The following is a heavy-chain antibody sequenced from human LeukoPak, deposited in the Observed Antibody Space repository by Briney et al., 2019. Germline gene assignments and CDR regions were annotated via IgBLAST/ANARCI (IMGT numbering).Heavy chain of an antibody. Sequence: PGGSLRLSRAASGFTFSSYAMSWVRQAPGKGLEWVSAISGSGGSTYYADSVKGRFTISRDNSKNTLYLQMNSLRAEDTAVYYCASSLFSIVGATDDYWGQGTLVTVSS. J-gene: IGHJ4*02. CDR3: ASSLFSIVGATDDY. CDR1: GFTFSSYA. V-gene: IGHV3-23*01. D-gene: IGHD1-26*01. CDR2: ISGSGGST.